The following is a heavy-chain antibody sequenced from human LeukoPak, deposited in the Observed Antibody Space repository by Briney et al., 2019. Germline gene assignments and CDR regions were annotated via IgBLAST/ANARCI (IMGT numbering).Heavy chain of an antibody. CDR2: IYYSGST. Sequence: SETLSLTCAVSGGSISTSNWWSWIRQPPGKGLEWIGYIYYSGSTYYNPSLKSRVTISVDTSKNQFSLKLSSVTAADTAVYYCARSPYYYDSSGYVDAFDIWGQGTMVTVSS. CDR3: ARSPYYYDSSGYVDAFDI. J-gene: IGHJ3*02. V-gene: IGHV4-30-4*01. CDR1: GGSISTSNW. D-gene: IGHD3-22*01.